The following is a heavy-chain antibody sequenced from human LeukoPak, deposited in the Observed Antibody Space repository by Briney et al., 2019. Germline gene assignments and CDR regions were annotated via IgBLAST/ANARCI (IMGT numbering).Heavy chain of an antibody. V-gene: IGHV1-69*13. CDR1: GGTFSSYA. J-gene: IGHJ6*03. CDR2: IIPIIGTA. CDR3: ARGHYSYGYYYYYYMDV. D-gene: IGHD5-18*01. Sequence: SVKVSCKASGGTFSSYAISWVRQAPGQGLEWMGGIIPIIGTANYAQKFQGRVTITADESTSTAYMELSSLRSEDTAVYYCARGHYSYGYYYYYYMDVWGKGTTVTISS.